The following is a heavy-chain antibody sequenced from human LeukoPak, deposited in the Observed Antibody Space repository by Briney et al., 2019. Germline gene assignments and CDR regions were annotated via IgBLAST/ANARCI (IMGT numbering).Heavy chain of an antibody. J-gene: IGHJ4*02. CDR3: ARGRVGRYCSGGSCYYNDY. V-gene: IGHV4-34*01. CDR1: GGSCSGYY. Sequence: SETLSLTCAVYGGSCSGYYWSWIRQPPGKGLEWIGEINHSGSTNYNPSLKSRVTISVDTSKNQFSLKLSSVTAADTAVYYCARGRVGRYCSGGSCYYNDYWGQGTLVTVSS. D-gene: IGHD2-15*01. CDR2: INHSGST.